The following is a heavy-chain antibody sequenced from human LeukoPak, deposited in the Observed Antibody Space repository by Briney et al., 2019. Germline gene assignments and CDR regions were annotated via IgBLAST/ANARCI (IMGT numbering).Heavy chain of an antibody. CDR1: GFTFENYA. V-gene: IGHV3-23*01. CDR2: IGRGGITT. J-gene: IGHJ4*02. CDR3: AKSGATIWTFNY. Sequence: GGSLRLSCAASGFTFENYAMSWVRQAPGKGLEWVSGIGRGGITTYYKDSVKGRFTISRDNSKNTVYLQVNSLRADDTAIYYCAKSGATIWTFNYWGQGALVTVSS. D-gene: IGHD5-12*01.